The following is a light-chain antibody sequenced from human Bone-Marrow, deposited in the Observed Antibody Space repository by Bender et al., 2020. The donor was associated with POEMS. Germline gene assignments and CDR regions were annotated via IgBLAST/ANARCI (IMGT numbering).Light chain of an antibody. CDR3: AAWDACLSGGV. J-gene: IGLJ3*02. V-gene: IGLV1-44*01. CDR1: NSNIGTNA. CDR2: SDN. Sequence: QSVLTQPPSASGTPGQRVTISCSGSNSNIGTNAVNWYQQFPGTAPKLLIYSDNQRPSGVPDRIYAFKSCTSASLAISGLQSEDGAGYYWAAWDACLSGGVFGGGTKLTVL.